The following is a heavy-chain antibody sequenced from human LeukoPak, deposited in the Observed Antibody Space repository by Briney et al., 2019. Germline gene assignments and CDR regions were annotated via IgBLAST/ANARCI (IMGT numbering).Heavy chain of an antibody. CDR1: GFTFSSYA. J-gene: IGHJ4*02. D-gene: IGHD6-19*01. V-gene: IGHV3-33*08. Sequence: GGSLRLSCVASGFTFSSYAMTWVRQAPGKGLEWVAVIWYDGSNKYYADSVKGRFTISRDNSKNTLYLQMNSLRAEDTAVYYCGIAVAGKVDYWGQGTLVTVSS. CDR2: IWYDGSNK. CDR3: GIAVAGKVDY.